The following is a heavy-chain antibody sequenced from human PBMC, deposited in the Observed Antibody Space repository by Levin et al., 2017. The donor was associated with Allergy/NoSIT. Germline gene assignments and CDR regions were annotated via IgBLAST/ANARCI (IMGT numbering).Heavy chain of an antibody. CDR2: ISGSGGST. J-gene: IGHJ3*02. CDR1: GFTFSSYA. Sequence: GESLKISCAASGFTFSSYAMSWVRQAPGKGLEWVSAISGSGGSTYYADSVKGRFTVSRDNSKNTLYLQMNSLRAEDTAVYYCAKDRGAVAGLAFDSWGQGTMVTVSS. V-gene: IGHV3-23*01. D-gene: IGHD6-19*01. CDR3: AKDRGAVAGLAFDS.